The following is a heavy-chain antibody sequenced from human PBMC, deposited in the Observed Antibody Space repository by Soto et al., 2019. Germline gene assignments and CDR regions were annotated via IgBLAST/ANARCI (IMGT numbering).Heavy chain of an antibody. V-gene: IGHV3-21*01. CDR1: GFTFSSYS. J-gene: IGHJ5*02. CDR3: ARDPKQATTYCRSISSYQLGWFDP. Sequence: EVQLVESWGGLVKPGGSLRLSCAASGFTFSSYSMNWVRQAPGKGLEWVSSISSSSSYIYYADSVKGRFTISRDNVKISLYLQMNSQRAEDTGVYCCARDPKQATTYCRSISSYQLGWFDPWGKGTLVTVSS. D-gene: IGHD2-2*01. CDR2: ISSSSSYI.